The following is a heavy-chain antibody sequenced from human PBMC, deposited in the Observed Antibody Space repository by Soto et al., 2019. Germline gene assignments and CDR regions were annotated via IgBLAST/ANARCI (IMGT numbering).Heavy chain of an antibody. CDR2: ISSSSSYI. CDR1: GFTFSSYS. J-gene: IGHJ4*02. Sequence: EVQLVESGGGLVQPGGSLRLSCAASGFTFSSYSMNWVRQAPGKGLEWVSSISSSSSYIYYADSVKGRFTISRDNAKNSLYLQMNSLRAEDTAVYYCARGADHTHCSSTSCYIWFGEFMYYFDYWGQGTLVTVSS. V-gene: IGHV3-21*01. D-gene: IGHD2-2*02. CDR3: ARGADHTHCSSTSCYIWFGEFMYYFDY.